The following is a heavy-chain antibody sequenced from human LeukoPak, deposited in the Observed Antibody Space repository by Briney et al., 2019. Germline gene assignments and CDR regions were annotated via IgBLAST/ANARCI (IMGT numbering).Heavy chain of an antibody. Sequence: SETLSLTCTVSGGSISSYYWSWIRQPPGKGLEWIGYIYYSGSTNYNPSLKSRVTISVDTSKNQFSLKLSSVTAADTAVYYCARDAPYSSGWYGGLDPWGQGTLVTVSS. CDR1: GGSISSYY. CDR3: ARDAPYSSGWYGGLDP. CDR2: IYYSGST. V-gene: IGHV4-59*01. D-gene: IGHD6-19*01. J-gene: IGHJ5*02.